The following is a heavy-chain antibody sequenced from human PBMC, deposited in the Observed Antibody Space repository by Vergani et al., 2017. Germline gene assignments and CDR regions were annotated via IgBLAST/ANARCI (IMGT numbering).Heavy chain of an antibody. Sequence: QVQLVQSGAEVKKPGSSVKVSCKASGGTFSSYAISWVRQAPGQGLEWMGRIIPIFGTANYAQKFQGRVTITADESTSTAYMELSSLRSDDTAVYFCARVAPSNSEVTPTAFDVWGQGTTVTVSS. CDR2: IIPIFGTA. CDR3: ARVAPSNSEVTPTAFDV. J-gene: IGHJ3*01. V-gene: IGHV1-69*13. D-gene: IGHD1-1*01. CDR1: GGTFSSYA.